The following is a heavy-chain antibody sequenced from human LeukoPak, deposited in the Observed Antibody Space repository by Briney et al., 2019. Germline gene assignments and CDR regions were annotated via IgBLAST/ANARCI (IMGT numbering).Heavy chain of an antibody. Sequence: GESLKISCKGSGYSFTSYWIGWVRQMPGKGLEWMGIIYPGDSDTRYSPSFQGQVTISADKSISTAYLQWSSLKASDTAMYYCARQEKLFWVAFDIWGQGTMVTVSS. CDR3: ARQEKLFWVAFDI. V-gene: IGHV5-51*01. CDR2: IYPGDSDT. D-gene: IGHD3-16*01. J-gene: IGHJ3*02. CDR1: GYSFTSYW.